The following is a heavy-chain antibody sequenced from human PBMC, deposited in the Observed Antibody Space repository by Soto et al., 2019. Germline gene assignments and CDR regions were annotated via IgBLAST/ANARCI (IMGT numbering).Heavy chain of an antibody. CDR1: GFTFSSYG. Sequence: PGGSLRLSCAASGFTFSSYGMHWVRQAPGKGLEWVAVISYDGSNKYYADSVKGRFTISRDNSKNTLYLQMNSLRAEDTAVYYCAKDLNTVSSSGWTPSIYYYYYGMDVWGQGTTVTVSS. CDR3: AKDLNTVSSSGWTPSIYYYYYGMDV. CDR2: ISYDGSNK. V-gene: IGHV3-30*18. J-gene: IGHJ6*02. D-gene: IGHD6-19*01.